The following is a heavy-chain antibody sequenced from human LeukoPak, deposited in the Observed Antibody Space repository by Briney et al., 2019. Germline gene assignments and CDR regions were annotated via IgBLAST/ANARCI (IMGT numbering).Heavy chain of an antibody. CDR3: AGPPQMVRGIIRDY. CDR2: IYPGDSDI. D-gene: IGHD3-10*01. CDR1: GYSFTTYW. Sequence: ESLKISCKASGYSFTTYWIGWVRQMPGKGLEWMGIIYPGDSDIRYSPSFQGQATISADKSTSTAYLQWSSLKASDTAMYYCAGPPQMVRGIIRDYWGQGALVTVSS. J-gene: IGHJ4*02. V-gene: IGHV5-51*01.